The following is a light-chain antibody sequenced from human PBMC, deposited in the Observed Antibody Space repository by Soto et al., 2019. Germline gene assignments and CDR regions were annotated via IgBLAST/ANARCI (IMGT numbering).Light chain of an antibody. CDR1: QSVSSSY. Sequence: ENVWTQSPGTLSLSPGERATLSCRASQSVSSSYLAWYQQKAGQAPRLLIYGASNRATGIPDRFSGSGSGTDFTLTISRLEPEDFAVHYCQQYGTTFGGGT. V-gene: IGKV3-20*01. CDR3: QQYGTT. CDR2: GAS. J-gene: IGKJ4*01.